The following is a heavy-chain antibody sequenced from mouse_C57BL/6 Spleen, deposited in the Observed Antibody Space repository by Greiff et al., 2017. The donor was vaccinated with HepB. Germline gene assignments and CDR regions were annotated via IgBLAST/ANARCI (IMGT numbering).Heavy chain of an antibody. CDR2: ISGGGGNT. CDR3: ARTYYGNYDY. CDR1: GFTFSSYT. Sequence: EVKLVESGGGLVKPGGSLKLSCAASGFTFSSYTMSWVRQTPEKRLEWVATISGGGGNTYYPDSVKGRFTISRDNAKNTLYLQMSSLRSEDTALYFCARTYYGNYDYWGQGTTLTVSS. V-gene: IGHV5-9*01. D-gene: IGHD2-10*01. J-gene: IGHJ2*01.